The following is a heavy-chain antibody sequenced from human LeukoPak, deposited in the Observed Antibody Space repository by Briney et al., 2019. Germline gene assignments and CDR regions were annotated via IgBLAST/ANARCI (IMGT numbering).Heavy chain of an antibody. D-gene: IGHD3-22*01. V-gene: IGHV1-46*01. CDR1: GYTFTSYY. Sequence: ASVKVSCKASGYTFTSYYMHWVRQAPGQGLEWMGIINLSSGSTRYAQKFQGRVTMTRDTSTSTVYMELSSLRSEDTAVYYCARQYYYDSSDYESLDYWGQGTLVTVSS. CDR2: INLSSGST. CDR3: ARQYYYDSSDYESLDY. J-gene: IGHJ4*02.